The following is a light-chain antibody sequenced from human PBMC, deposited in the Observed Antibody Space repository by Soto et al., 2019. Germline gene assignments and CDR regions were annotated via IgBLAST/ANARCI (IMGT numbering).Light chain of an antibody. V-gene: IGKV1-6*01. CDR1: QDIRND. CDR3: LQNYNYPWT. J-gene: IGKJ1*01. CDR2: AAS. Sequence: AIQMTQFPSSLSASVRDRVTVTCRASQDIRNDLGWYQQKPGKAPKLLIYAASSLQSGVPSSFSGSGSDTQFTLTISSLQPEDVATYYCLQNYNYPWTFGQGTKVEIK.